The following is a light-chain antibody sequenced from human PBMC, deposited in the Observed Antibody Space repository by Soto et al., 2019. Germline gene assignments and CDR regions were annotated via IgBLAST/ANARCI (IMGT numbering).Light chain of an antibody. CDR2: GAA. V-gene: IGKV3-20*01. CDR1: QSVSNNY. Sequence: MLISQSPCSLSLSLGARATLSYRAIQSVSNNYLAWYQQKHGQAPRLLIYGAANRATGIPDRFSGSGSGTDFTLTISRLEPEDFAVYYCHQYGSARPITFGQGTRLEIK. CDR3: HQYGSARPIT. J-gene: IGKJ5*01.